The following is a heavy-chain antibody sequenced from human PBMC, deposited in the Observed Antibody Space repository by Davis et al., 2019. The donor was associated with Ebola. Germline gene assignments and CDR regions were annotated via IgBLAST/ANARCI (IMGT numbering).Heavy chain of an antibody. V-gene: IGHV4-59*08. J-gene: IGHJ4*02. CDR1: GVSFSSYY. D-gene: IGHD1-20*01. Sequence: SETLSLSCTVSGVSFSSYYWRWIRQPPGKGLEWIGYISYSGSTNYNPSLKSRVTTSVDTSKNQYSLKLSSVTAADTAVYYCTSGITGTRGDYWGQGTLVTVSS. CDR2: ISYSGST. CDR3: TSGITGTRGDY.